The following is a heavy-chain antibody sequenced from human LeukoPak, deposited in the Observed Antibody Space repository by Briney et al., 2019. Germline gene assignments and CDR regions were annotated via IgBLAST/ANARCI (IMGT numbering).Heavy chain of an antibody. CDR2: ISYDGSNK. V-gene: IGHV3-30*18. J-gene: IGHJ5*02. CDR3: AKDEVDIVATTPLDP. Sequence: GRSLRLSCAASGFTFSSYGMHWVRQAPGKGLEWVAVISYDGSNKYYADSVKGRFTISRDNSKNTLYLQMNSLRAEDTAVYYCAKDEVDIVATTPLDPWGQGTLVTVSS. CDR1: GFTFSSYG. D-gene: IGHD5-12*01.